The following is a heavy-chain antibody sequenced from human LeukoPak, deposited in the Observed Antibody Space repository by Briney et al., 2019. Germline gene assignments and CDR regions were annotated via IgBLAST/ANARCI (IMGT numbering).Heavy chain of an antibody. CDR1: GGSISSYY. J-gene: IGHJ4*02. V-gene: IGHV4-4*07. CDR3: ARGYYSTGWYSFDY. Sequence: SETLSLTCTVSGGSISSYYWSWIRQPAAKGLEWIGRIYKSGSTNYSPSLKSRVTMSVDTSKNQFSLKLTSVTAADTAVYYCARGYYSTGWYSFDYWGQGTLVTVSS. CDR2: IYKSGST. D-gene: IGHD6-19*01.